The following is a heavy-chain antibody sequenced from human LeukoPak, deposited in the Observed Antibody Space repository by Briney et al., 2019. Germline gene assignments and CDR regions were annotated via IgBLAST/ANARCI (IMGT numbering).Heavy chain of an antibody. CDR1: GYTFTGYY. CDR2: VNPNSGGT. Sequence: ASVKVSCKASGYTFTGYYIHWVRQATGQGLEWMGRVNPNSGGTNYAQKFQGRVTMTRDTSISTAYMELSRLTSDDTAVYYCAREVVTAIHYYFDYWGQGTLVTVSS. CDR3: AREVVTAIHYYFDY. V-gene: IGHV1-2*06. J-gene: IGHJ4*02. D-gene: IGHD2-21*02.